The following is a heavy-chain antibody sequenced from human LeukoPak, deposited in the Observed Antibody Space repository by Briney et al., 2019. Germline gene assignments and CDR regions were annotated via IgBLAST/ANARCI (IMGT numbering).Heavy chain of an antibody. D-gene: IGHD5-18*01. V-gene: IGHV4-59*01. CDR1: GGSISNYY. Sequence: SETLSLTCSFSGGSISNYYWSWVRQPPGKGLEWIGYIYYSGSTDYNPSLKSRVTISIDTTKNHFSLRLSSVTAADTASYYCARGYAYGPNYYFDYWGQGTLVTVSS. J-gene: IGHJ4*02. CDR2: IYYSGST. CDR3: ARGYAYGPNYYFDY.